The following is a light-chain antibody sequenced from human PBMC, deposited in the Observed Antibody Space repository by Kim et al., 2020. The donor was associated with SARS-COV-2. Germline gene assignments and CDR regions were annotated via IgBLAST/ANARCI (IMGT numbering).Light chain of an antibody. J-gene: IGLJ1*01. CDR1: RIDVGGYNF. CDR3: SSFTTTTGYV. Sequence: GQSITISCPVTRIDVGGYNFVSWYQQCPGKAPKLIMSDVNKRPSGVSSRFSGSKSGNTASLTISGLQPDDEADYFCSSFTTTTGYVFGTGTKVTVL. CDR2: DVN. V-gene: IGLV2-14*03.